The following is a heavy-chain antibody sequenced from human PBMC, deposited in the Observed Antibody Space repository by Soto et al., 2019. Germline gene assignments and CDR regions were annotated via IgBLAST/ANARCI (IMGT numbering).Heavy chain of an antibody. Sequence: EVQLVESGGGLVQPGGSLRLSCAASGFTVSSNYMSWVRQAPGKGLEWVSVIYSGGSTYHADSVKGRFTISRDNAKDALYQNMNSLRAGDTAVDYCARDWIPTGMDAWGQGTTVTVSS. J-gene: IGHJ6*02. CDR3: ARDWIPTGMDA. CDR2: IYSGGST. D-gene: IGHD2-2*03. V-gene: IGHV3-66*01. CDR1: GFTVSSNY.